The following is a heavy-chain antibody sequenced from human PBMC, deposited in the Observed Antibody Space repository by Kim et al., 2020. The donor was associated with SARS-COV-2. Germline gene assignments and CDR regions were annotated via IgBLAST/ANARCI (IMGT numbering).Heavy chain of an antibody. CDR1: GFTFSKFA. D-gene: IGHD2-2*01. J-gene: IGHJ4*02. CDR3: AKRGDFCRNASCFLDY. Sequence: GGSLRLSCAASGFTFSKFAVSWVRQAPGKVLEWVSTIGGAGFNTFYADSVKGRLTISRDNSKNTLYLQINSLRAEDTAVYYCAKRGDFCRNASCFLDYWGQGTLVTVSS. V-gene: IGHV3-23*01. CDR2: IGGAGFNT.